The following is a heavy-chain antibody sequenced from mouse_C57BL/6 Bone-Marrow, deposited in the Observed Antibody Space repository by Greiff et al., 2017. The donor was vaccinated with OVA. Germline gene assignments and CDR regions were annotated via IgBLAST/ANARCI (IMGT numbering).Heavy chain of an antibody. Sequence: VQLQQSGAELVRPGASVKLSCTASGFNIKDDYMHWVMQRPEQGLEWIGWIDPENGDTEYASKFQGKATITADTSSNTAYLQLSSLTSEDTAVYYCTTDDGPPWFAYWGQGTLVTVSA. CDR3: TTDDGPPWFAY. V-gene: IGHV14-4*01. CDR1: GFNIKDDY. J-gene: IGHJ3*01. CDR2: IDPENGDT. D-gene: IGHD2-3*01.